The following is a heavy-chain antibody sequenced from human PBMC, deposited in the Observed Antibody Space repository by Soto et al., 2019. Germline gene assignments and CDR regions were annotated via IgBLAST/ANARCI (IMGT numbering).Heavy chain of an antibody. CDR3: ARVERGYDILTGYESFDP. J-gene: IGHJ5*02. Sequence: GPGKVSCKASCFTFSSHGISWVRQAPGQGLEWMGWISAYNGNTDYAQKLQGRVTMTTDTSTSTAYMELRSLRSDDTAVYYCARVERGYDILTGYESFDPWGQGTLVTVSS. CDR1: CFTFSSHG. CDR2: ISAYNGNT. D-gene: IGHD3-9*01. V-gene: IGHV1-18*01.